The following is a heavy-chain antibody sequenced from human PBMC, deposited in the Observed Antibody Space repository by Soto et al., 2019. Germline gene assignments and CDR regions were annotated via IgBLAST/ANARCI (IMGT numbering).Heavy chain of an antibody. J-gene: IGHJ4*02. CDR3: ARETERITIFGVVIRPYYFDY. Sequence: QVQLQQSGPGLVKPSQTLSLTCAISGDSVSSNSAAWNWIRQSPSRGLEWLGRTYYRSKWYNDYAVSVKSRITINPDTSTNQFSLQLNSVTPEDTAVYYCARETERITIFGVVIRPYYFDYWGQGTLVTVSS. V-gene: IGHV6-1*01. D-gene: IGHD3-3*01. CDR1: GDSVSSNSAA. CDR2: TYYRSKWYN.